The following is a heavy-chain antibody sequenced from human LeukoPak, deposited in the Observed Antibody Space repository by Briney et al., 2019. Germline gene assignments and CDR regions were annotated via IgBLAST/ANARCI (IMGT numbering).Heavy chain of an antibody. Sequence: ASVKVSCKASGYTFTMYYIHWVRQAPGQGLEWMGMINPSDGATTYAQRFQGRVTMTRDMSTTTVYMDLRRLRSEDTAVYFCARGQRGGLSGGLGGLFASYYTYYYMDVWGRGTTVTVSS. D-gene: IGHD3-16*01. J-gene: IGHJ6*03. CDR2: INPSDGAT. V-gene: IGHV1-46*01. CDR3: ARGQRGGLSGGLGGLFASYYTYYYMDV. CDR1: GYTFTMYY.